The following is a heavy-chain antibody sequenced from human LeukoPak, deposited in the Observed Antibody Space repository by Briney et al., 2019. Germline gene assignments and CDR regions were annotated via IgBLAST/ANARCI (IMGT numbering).Heavy chain of an antibody. Sequence: PGRSLRLSCAASGFTFSSYAMHWVRQAPGKGLEWVAVISYDGSNKYYADSVKGRFTISRDNSKYTLYLQMNSPRAEDTAVYYCARDLITMVRGVIIYYGMDVWGKGTTVTVSS. D-gene: IGHD3-10*01. CDR1: GFTFSSYA. CDR2: ISYDGSNK. CDR3: ARDLITMVRGVIIYYGMDV. J-gene: IGHJ6*04. V-gene: IGHV3-30*04.